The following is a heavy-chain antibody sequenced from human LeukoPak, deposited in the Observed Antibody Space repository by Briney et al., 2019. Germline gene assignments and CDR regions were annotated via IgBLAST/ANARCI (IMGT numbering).Heavy chain of an antibody. CDR1: GFTFSSYA. CDR2: MTYDGSYK. CDR3: AKDQGKWELLFWSSHSIDY. J-gene: IGHJ4*02. D-gene: IGHD1-26*01. V-gene: IGHV3-30*04. Sequence: PGRSLRLSCAASGFTFSSYAMHWVRQAPGKGLEWVAVMTYDGSYKFYADSVKGRFTISRDNSKNTLYLQMNSLRAEDTAVYYCAKDQGKWELLFWSSHSIDYWGQGTLVTVSS.